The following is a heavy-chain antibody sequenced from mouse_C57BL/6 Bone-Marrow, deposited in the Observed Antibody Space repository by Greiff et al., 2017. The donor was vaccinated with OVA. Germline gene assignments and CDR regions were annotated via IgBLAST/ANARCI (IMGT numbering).Heavy chain of an antibody. CDR3: TSLGYYAMDY. Sequence: EVNLVESGGGLVQPGGSMKLSCVASGFTFSNYWMNWVRQSPEKGLEWVAQIRLKSDNYATHYAESVKGRFTISRDDSKSSVYLQMNNLRAEDTGIYYCTSLGYYAMDYWGQGTSVTVSS. V-gene: IGHV6-3*01. CDR1: GFTFSNYW. D-gene: IGHD3-3*01. CDR2: IRLKSDNYAT. J-gene: IGHJ4*01.